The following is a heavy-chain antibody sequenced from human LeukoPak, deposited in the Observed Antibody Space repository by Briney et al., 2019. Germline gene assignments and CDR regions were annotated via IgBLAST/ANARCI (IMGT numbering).Heavy chain of an antibody. CDR2: ISSSSYT. CDR3: ATLPHMVRGVIENIIDI. J-gene: IGHJ3*02. V-gene: IGHV3-11*06. D-gene: IGHD3-10*01. Sequence: GGSLRLSCAASGFTFSDYYVSWIRQAPGKGLEWVSYISSSSYTNYADSVKGRFTISRDNAKNPLYLQMNSLRAEDTAVYYCATLPHMVRGVIENIIDIWGQGTMVTVSS. CDR1: GFTFSDYY.